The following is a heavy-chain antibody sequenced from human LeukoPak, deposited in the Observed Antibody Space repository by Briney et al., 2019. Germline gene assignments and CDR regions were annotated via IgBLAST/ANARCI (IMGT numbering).Heavy chain of an antibody. CDR3: AGEDIVVVVAATNNWFDP. CDR2: IYYSGST. CDR1: GGSISSSSYY. J-gene: IGHJ5*02. V-gene: IGHV4-39*02. D-gene: IGHD2-15*01. Sequence: SETLSLTCTVPGGSISSSSYYWGWIRQPPGKGLEWIGRIYYSGSTYYNPSLKSRVTISVDTSKNQFSLKLSSVTAADTAVYYCAGEDIVVVVAATNNWFDPWGQGTLVTVSS.